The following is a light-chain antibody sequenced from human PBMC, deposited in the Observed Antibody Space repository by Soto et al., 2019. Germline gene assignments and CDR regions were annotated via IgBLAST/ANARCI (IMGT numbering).Light chain of an antibody. CDR2: GVS. CDR1: HSVSSN. CDR3: QPYDNWPPLT. J-gene: IGKJ1*01. V-gene: IGKV3-15*01. Sequence: EIVITQSPATLSVSPGESATLSCRASHSVSSNLAWYQQKPGQAPRLLIYGVSTRATGIPARFSGSGSGTEFTLSIRGLQSEDFALYYCQPYDNWPPLTFGQGTKVEIK.